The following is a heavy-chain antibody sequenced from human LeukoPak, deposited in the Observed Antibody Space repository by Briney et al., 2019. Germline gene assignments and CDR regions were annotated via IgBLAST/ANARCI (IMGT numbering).Heavy chain of an antibody. D-gene: IGHD1-26*01. CDR1: GFTFSTFW. J-gene: IGHJ4*02. CDR3: ARAFSVDY. Sequence: QPGGPLRVSCAASGFTFSTFWMSWVRQAPGKGLEWVANIKYDGSDKYYVDSVKGRFTISRDNAKNSLYLQMDGLRVEDTAVYYCARAFSVDYWGQGTLVTVSS. CDR2: IKYDGSDK. V-gene: IGHV3-7*04.